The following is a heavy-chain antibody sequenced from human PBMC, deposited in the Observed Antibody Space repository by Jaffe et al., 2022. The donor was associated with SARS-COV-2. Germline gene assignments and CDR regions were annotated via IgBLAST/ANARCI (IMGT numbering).Heavy chain of an antibody. Sequence: QVQVVESGGGVVQPGGSLRLTCAASGFTFRSYGMHWVRQAPGKGLEWVAVISTDGIQTYYADSVEGRFTTSRDNSRNTLYLQMNSLRTEDTAVYYCTKDLTVASGWFFDLWGRGTLVTVSS. J-gene: IGHJ2*01. V-gene: IGHV3-30*18. CDR3: TKDLTVASGWFFDL. D-gene: IGHD6-19*01. CDR1: GFTFRSYG. CDR2: ISTDGIQT.